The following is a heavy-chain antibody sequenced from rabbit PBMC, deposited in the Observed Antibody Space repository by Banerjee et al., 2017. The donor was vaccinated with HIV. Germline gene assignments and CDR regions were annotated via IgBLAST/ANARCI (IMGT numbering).Heavy chain of an antibody. CDR1: GFSFSNSYW. J-gene: IGHJ4*01. D-gene: IGHD6-1*01. CDR3: ARVGYAGYAGYGYGVFNL. Sequence: EESGGDLVKPEGSLTLTCTASGFSFSNSYWICWVRQAPGKGLEWIACIYVDNGNTYYASWAKGRFTISSHNAQNTLYLQLNSLTAADTATYFCARVGYAGYAGYGYGVFNLWGPGTLVTVS. CDR2: IYVDNGNT. V-gene: IGHV1S45*01.